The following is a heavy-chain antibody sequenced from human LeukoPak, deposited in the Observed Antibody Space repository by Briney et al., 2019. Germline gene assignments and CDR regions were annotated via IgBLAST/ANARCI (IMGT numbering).Heavy chain of an antibody. CDR2: ISAYNGNT. CDR3: ARFQRKRPCSGGSCYSVDYFDY. Sequence: ASVKVSCKASGYTFTSYGISWVRQAPGQGLEWMGWISAYNGNTNYAQKLQGRVTMTTDTSTSTAYMELRSLRSDDTAVYYCARFQRKRPCSGGSCYSVDYFDYWGQGTLVTVSS. D-gene: IGHD2-15*01. CDR1: GYTFTSYG. V-gene: IGHV1-18*01. J-gene: IGHJ4*02.